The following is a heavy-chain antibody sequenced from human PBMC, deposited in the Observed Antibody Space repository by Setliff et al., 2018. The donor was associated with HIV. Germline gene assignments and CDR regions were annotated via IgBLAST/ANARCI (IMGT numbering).Heavy chain of an antibody. CDR3: ARARFWSGYYTGDNYYYMDV. CDR1: GVSISSHY. J-gene: IGHJ6*03. D-gene: IGHD3-3*01. V-gene: IGHV4-59*08. CDR2: IYNSGRT. Sequence: SETLSLTCTVSGVSISSHYWSWIRQPPGKGLEWIGYIYNSGRTNYNPSLTSRVTISVDTSKNQFSLKLSSVTVADTAVYYCARARFWSGYYTGDNYYYMDVWGKGTTVTVSS.